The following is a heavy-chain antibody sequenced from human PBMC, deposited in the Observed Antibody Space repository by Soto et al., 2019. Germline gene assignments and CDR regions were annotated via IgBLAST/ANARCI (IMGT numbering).Heavy chain of an antibody. D-gene: IGHD3-22*01. Sequence: SVKVSCKASGGTFSRNTISWVRRAPGQGLEWMGGIMPIFGSANYAQKFQGRVTITADEYTRTVYMELSRLRSEDTAVYYCARQFDSDTSGYYYAYWGQGTLVTVSS. J-gene: IGHJ4*02. V-gene: IGHV1-69*13. CDR1: GGTFSRNT. CDR2: IMPIFGSA. CDR3: ARQFDSDTSGYYYAY.